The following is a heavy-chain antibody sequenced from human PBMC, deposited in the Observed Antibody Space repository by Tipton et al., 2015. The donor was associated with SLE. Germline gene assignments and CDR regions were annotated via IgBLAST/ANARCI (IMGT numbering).Heavy chain of an antibody. J-gene: IGHJ4*02. D-gene: IGHD1-26*01. Sequence: SLRLSCVASGFTFSSYGMHWVRQAPGKGLEWVAVISDDGRNKYHAHSVQGRFTISRDNSKNTLYLQMNNLRAEDTAMYYCAKDRGSYYALDYWGQGTLVTVPS. CDR1: GFTFSSYG. V-gene: IGHV3-30*18. CDR3: AKDRGSYYALDY. CDR2: ISDDGRNK.